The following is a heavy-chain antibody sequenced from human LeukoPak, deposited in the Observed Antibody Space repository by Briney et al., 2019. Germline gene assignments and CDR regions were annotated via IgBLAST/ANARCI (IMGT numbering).Heavy chain of an antibody. V-gene: IGHV4-39*01. CDR3: ARLYYYDSSGLPLFDY. CDR2: IYYSGST. D-gene: IGHD3-22*01. CDR1: GGSISSSSYY. Sequence: PSETLSLTCTVSGGSISSSSYYWGWIRQPPGKGLEWIGSIYYSGSTYYNPSLKSRVTISVDTSKNQLSLKLSSVTAADTAVYYCARLYYYDSSGLPLFDYWGQGTLVTVSS. J-gene: IGHJ4*02.